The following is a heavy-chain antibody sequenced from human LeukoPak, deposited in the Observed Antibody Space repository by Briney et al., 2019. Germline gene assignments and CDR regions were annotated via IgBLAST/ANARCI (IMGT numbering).Heavy chain of an antibody. Sequence: GGSLRLSCAASGFTFSNAWMSWVRQAPGKGLEWVGRIKSKTDGGTTDYAAPVKGRFTISRDDSKNTLYLQMNSLETEDTAVYYCTLTFSGYDFDFDYWGQGTLVTVSS. CDR2: IKSKTDGGTT. D-gene: IGHD5-12*01. CDR1: GFTFSNAW. J-gene: IGHJ4*02. V-gene: IGHV3-15*01. CDR3: TLTFSGYDFDFDY.